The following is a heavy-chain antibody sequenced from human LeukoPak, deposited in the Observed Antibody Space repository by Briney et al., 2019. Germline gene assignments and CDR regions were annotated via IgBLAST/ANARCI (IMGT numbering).Heavy chain of an antibody. CDR2: INPNSGGT. D-gene: IGHD3-3*01. Sequence: ASVKVSCKASGYTFTGYYMHWVRQAPGQGLEWMGWINPNSGGTNYAQKFQGRVTMTRDTSISTAYMELSRLRSDDTAVYYCARGLVTIFGGKALGAFDIWGQGTMVTVSS. CDR3: ARGLVTIFGGKALGAFDI. CDR1: GYTFTGYY. V-gene: IGHV1-2*02. J-gene: IGHJ3*02.